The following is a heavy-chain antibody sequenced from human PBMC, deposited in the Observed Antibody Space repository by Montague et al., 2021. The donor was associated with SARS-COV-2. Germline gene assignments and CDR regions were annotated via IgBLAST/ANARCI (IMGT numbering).Heavy chain of an antibody. CDR1: GGSLSTYS. D-gene: IGHD3-10*01. CDR3: ARLGDGVVPSPILGVGPYYSYYYMDV. Sequence: SETLSPTRAVHGGSLSTYSWNWIRQHPGKGLEWIGEIHHGGSTNYNPSLKSRVTISADTSKNQFSLKLTSVAAADTAVYYWARLGDGVVPSPILGVGPYYSYYYMDVWGKGTTVTVSS. CDR2: IHHGGST. J-gene: IGHJ6*03. V-gene: IGHV4-34*01.